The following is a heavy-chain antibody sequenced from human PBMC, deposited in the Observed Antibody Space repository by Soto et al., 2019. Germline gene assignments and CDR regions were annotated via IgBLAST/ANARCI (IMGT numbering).Heavy chain of an antibody. J-gene: IGHJ4*02. CDR1: GGSFSGYN. V-gene: IGHV4-34*01. Sequence: SETLSLTCAVYGGSFSGYNWSWIRQPPGKGLEWIGEINHSGSTNYNPSLKSRVTISVDTSKNQFSLKLSSVTAADTAVYYCARTYYYDSSCPPSLDYWGQGTLVTVSS. D-gene: IGHD3-22*01. CDR2: INHSGST. CDR3: ARTYYYDSSCPPSLDY.